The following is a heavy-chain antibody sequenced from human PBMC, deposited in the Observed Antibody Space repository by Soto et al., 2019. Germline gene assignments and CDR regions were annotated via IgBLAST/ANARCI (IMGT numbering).Heavy chain of an antibody. CDR1: GYTFTSYA. CDR2: ISAYNGNT. CDR3: AREDPPAHY. V-gene: IGHV1-18*01. J-gene: IGHJ4*02. D-gene: IGHD2-2*01. Sequence: QVELVQYVAEVKKPGASVRVSCKASGYTFTSYAISWVRQAPGQGLEWMGWISAYNGNTNYAQKLQGRVTMTTDTASSTAYMELRSLRSDDTAVYYCAREDPPAHYWGQGTLVTVSS.